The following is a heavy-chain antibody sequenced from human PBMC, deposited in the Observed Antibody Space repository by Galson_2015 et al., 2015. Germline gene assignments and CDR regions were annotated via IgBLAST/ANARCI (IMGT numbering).Heavy chain of an antibody. Sequence: YSGSTNYNPSLKSRVTISVDTSKNQFSLKVSSVTAADTAVYYCARALGSGSYFYMDVWGKGTTVTVSS. V-gene: IGHV4-59*01. D-gene: IGHD3-10*01. CDR2: YSGST. CDR3: ARALGSGSYFYMDV. J-gene: IGHJ6*03.